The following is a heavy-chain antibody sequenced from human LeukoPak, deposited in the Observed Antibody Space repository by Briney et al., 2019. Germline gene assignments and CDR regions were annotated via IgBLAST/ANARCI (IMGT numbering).Heavy chain of an antibody. CDR3: ARLPHYYYGMDV. Sequence: SETLSLTCTVSGGSISSYYWSWIRQPPGKGLEWIGYIYYSGSTNYNPSLKSRVTISVDTSKNQFSLKLSPVTAADTAVYYCARLPHYYYGMDVWGQGTTVTVSS. CDR2: IYYSGST. V-gene: IGHV4-59*08. CDR1: GGSISSYY. J-gene: IGHJ6*02.